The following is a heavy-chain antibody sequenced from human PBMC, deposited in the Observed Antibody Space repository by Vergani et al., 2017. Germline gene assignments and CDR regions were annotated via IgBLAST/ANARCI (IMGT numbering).Heavy chain of an antibody. CDR3: ARASVSPDYCSSTSCPHAFDI. D-gene: IGHD2-2*01. J-gene: IGHJ3*02. CDR2: IIPIFGTA. CDR1: GGTFSSYA. V-gene: IGHV1-69*01. Sequence: QVQLVQSGAEVKKPGSSVKVSCKASGGTFSSYAISWVRQAPGQGLEWMGGIIPIFGTANYAQKFQGRVTITADESTSTAYMELSSLRSEDTAVYYCARASVSPDYCSSTSCPHAFDIWGQGTMVTVSS.